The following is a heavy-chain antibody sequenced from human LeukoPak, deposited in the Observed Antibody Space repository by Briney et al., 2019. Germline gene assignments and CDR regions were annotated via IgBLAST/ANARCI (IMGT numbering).Heavy chain of an antibody. CDR2: IHHSGKT. J-gene: IGHJ4*02. V-gene: IGHV4-30-4*08. Sequence: SETLSLTCTVSGGSISNNFFWSWIRQPPGKGLDWIGYIHHSGKTYFHPSHKSRVTISVDMSKNQFSLKLSPVTAADTAVYYCARLKLDCTSAACHTGYFDYWGQGTRVTVSS. CDR1: GGSISNNFF. CDR3: ARLKLDCTSAACHTGYFDY. D-gene: IGHD2-2*02.